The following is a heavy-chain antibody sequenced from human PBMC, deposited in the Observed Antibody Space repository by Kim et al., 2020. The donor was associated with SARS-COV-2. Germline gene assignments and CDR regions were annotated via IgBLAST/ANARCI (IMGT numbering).Heavy chain of an antibody. CDR2: IKSKTDGGTT. J-gene: IGHJ4*02. D-gene: IGHD6-19*01. CDR1: GFTFSNAW. CDR3: TTGQWLVDYFDY. Sequence: GGSLRLSCAASGFTFSNAWMSWVRQAPGKGLEWVGRIKSKTDGGTTDYAAPVKGRFTISRDDSKNTLYLQMNSLKTEDTAVYYCTTGQWLVDYFDYWGQGTLVTVSS. V-gene: IGHV3-15*01.